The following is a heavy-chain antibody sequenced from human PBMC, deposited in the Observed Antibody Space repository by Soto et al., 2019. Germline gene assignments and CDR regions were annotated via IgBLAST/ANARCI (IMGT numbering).Heavy chain of an antibody. CDR2: INTDSGGT. J-gene: IGHJ2*01. Sequence: QVPLVQSGAEVKKPGASVKVSCKASGYSFTVYHMHWVRQAPGQGLEWMGWINTDSGGTKYAQKFEGRVTMSRDTSINTAYMELSNLISDDTAVYYCAREIRSGYYKYWYFDLWGRGTLITVSS. V-gene: IGHV1-2*02. CDR1: GYSFTVYH. CDR3: AREIRSGYYKYWYFDL. D-gene: IGHD3-3*01.